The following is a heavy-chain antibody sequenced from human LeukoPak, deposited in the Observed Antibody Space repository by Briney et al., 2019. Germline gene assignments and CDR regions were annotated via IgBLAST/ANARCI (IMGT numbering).Heavy chain of an antibody. V-gene: IGHV3-53*01. Sequence: PGGALRLSCAASGLTVNSKYRSWVRQAPGKGLEWVSIIYSGGSTNYADSVKGRFTISRDNSKNTVYLQMNSLRAEDTAVYYCTGDVYQHWGQGTLVTVSS. CDR3: TGDVYQH. CDR2: IYSGGST. CDR1: GLTVNSKY. J-gene: IGHJ1*01. D-gene: IGHD1-14*01.